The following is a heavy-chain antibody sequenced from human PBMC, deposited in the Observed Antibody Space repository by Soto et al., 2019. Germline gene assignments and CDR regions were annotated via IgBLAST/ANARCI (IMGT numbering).Heavy chain of an antibody. CDR2: MYSGGYT. CDR3: ARVMGTTVTNLSN. J-gene: IGHJ4*02. V-gene: IGHV3-53*02. D-gene: IGHD4-17*01. Sequence: EVQLVETGGGLIQPGGSLRLSCAASGFTVSSNYMSWVRQAPGKGLEWVSVMYSGGYTYYADSVKGRFTISRDISKNTLYLQMNNLSADDTAVYYCARVMGTTVTNLSNWGQGTLVTVSS. CDR1: GFTVSSNY.